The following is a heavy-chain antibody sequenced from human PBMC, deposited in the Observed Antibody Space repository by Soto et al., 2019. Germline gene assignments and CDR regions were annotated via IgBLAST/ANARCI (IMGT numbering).Heavy chain of an antibody. V-gene: IGHV4-31*03. CDR2: IYYSGST. CDR3: ARAKPSVVTGGAEAFDI. D-gene: IGHD2-15*01. J-gene: IGHJ3*02. Sequence: SETLSLTCTVSGGSISSGGYYWSWIRQHPGKGLEWIGYIYYSGSTYYNPSLKSRVTISVDTSKNQFSLKLSSVTAADTAVYYCARAKPSVVTGGAEAFDIWGQGTMVPV. CDR1: GGSISSGGYY.